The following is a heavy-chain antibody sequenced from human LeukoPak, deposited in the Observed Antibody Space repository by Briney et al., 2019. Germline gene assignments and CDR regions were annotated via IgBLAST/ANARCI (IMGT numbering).Heavy chain of an antibody. D-gene: IGHD6-19*01. V-gene: IGHV3-23*01. CDR3: ARVLWTSDLYLVDY. CDR1: GFTFRRYI. J-gene: IGHJ4*02. CDR2: TGGGGDIT. Sequence: PGGSLRLSCTASGFTFRRYIMTWVRQAPGKGLECISSTGGGGDITFYADSVKGRFRVSRDDSKNTLFLQMNSLRVEDTAVYYCARVLWTSDLYLVDYWGQGTLVTVSS.